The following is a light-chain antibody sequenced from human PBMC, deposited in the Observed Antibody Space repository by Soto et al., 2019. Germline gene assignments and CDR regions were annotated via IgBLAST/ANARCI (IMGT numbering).Light chain of an antibody. V-gene: IGKV3-20*01. CDR1: ESVSSSY. Sequence: EIGITQSPSTLSVSPGERATLSCRASESVSSSYLAWYQQKPGQAPRLLIYGASSRPTGIPDRFSGSGSGTDFTLTISRLEPEDFAVYYCQQYGSSSTFGQGTRLEIK. CDR3: QQYGSSST. CDR2: GAS. J-gene: IGKJ5*01.